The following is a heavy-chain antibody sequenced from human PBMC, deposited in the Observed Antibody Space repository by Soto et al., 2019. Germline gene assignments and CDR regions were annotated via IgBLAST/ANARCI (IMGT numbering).Heavy chain of an antibody. D-gene: IGHD7-27*01. V-gene: IGHV6-1*01. J-gene: IGHJ6*03. Sequence: SQTLSLTCAISGDSVSSNSAAWNWIRQSPSRGLEWLGRTYYRSKWYNDYAVSVKSRITINPDTSKNQFSLQLNSVTPEDTAVYYCARGTRLKLGPDRDYYMDVWGKGTTVTVSS. CDR2: TYYRSKWYN. CDR3: ARGTRLKLGPDRDYYMDV. CDR1: GDSVSSNSAA.